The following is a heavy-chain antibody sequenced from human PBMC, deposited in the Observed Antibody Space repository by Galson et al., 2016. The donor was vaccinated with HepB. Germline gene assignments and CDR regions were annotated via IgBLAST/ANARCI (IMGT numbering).Heavy chain of an antibody. CDR1: GASMSAYY. J-gene: IGHJ4*02. Sequence: SETLSLTCTVSGASMSAYYWTWIRQPPGEGLEWIGHTYYSGNTNYNPSLKSRVTISVDASKSQFSLNLRSVTAADTAVYYCARGEGYNFYWGQGTLVTVSS. D-gene: IGHD5-24*01. CDR3: ARGEGYNFY. CDR2: TYYSGNT. V-gene: IGHV4-59*01.